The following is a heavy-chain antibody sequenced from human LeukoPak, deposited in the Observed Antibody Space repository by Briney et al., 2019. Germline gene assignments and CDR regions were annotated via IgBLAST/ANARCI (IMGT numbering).Heavy chain of an antibody. V-gene: IGHV5-51*01. J-gene: IGHJ3*01. CDR1: GYRFNAYW. D-gene: IGHD3-22*01. CDR3: ARPNITSYYDSRGYDAFDV. Sequence: LRESLKISCKGSGYRFNAYWIAWVRQMPGKGLEWMGIIYPDDSDTRYSPSFQGQVTISADKSVRTAYLQWSSLKASDTAMYYCARPNITSYYDSRGYDAFDVWGQGTMVTVSS. CDR2: IYPDDSDT.